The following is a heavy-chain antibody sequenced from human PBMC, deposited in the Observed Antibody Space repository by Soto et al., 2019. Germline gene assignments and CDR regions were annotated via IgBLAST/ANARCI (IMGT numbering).Heavy chain of an antibody. Sequence: GGSLRLSCAASGFTFSNAWMSWVRQAPGGGQERGGRIKRNIDGGTTDSAAPVKGRFAISRDDSNSILYLEMNSPRSEDTAVYYCTTVDAVVLNWGQGLLVTVSS. J-gene: IGHJ4*02. V-gene: IGHV3-15*01. CDR3: TTVDAVVLN. CDR1: GFTFSNAW. CDR2: IKRNIDGGTT. D-gene: IGHD6-19*01.